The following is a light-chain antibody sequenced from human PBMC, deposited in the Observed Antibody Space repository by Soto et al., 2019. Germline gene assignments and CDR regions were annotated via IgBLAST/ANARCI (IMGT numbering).Light chain of an antibody. CDR3: ATWADSRKWV. V-gene: IGLV1-44*01. CDR2: TNN. Sequence: QSMLTQPPSASGTPGQRITISCSGSTSNIESHTVNWYQQVPGTAPRLLINTNNQRPSGVPDRFSGSKSGASASLTISGLRSEDAANCYCATWADSRKWVFGPGTKVTVL. J-gene: IGLJ1*01. CDR1: TSNIESHT.